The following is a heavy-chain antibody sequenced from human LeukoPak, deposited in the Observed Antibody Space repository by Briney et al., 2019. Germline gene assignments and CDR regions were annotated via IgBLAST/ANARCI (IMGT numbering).Heavy chain of an antibody. Sequence: SSQTLSLTCTVSGGSISSYYWSWIQQPPGKGLEWIGYFYYSEITNYNPSLKSRVTISVDTSKNQFSLKLSSVTAADTAVYYCARDRDLGAIDYWGQGTLVTVSS. CDR3: ARDRDLGAIDY. V-gene: IGHV4-59*01. CDR1: GGSISSYY. J-gene: IGHJ4*02. D-gene: IGHD1-26*01. CDR2: FYYSEIT.